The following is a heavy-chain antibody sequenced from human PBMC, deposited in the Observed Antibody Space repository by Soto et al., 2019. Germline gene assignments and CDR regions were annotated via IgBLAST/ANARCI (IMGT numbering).Heavy chain of an antibody. CDR3: ARVYYDSSGYYYVDYYFDY. CDR2: IYYSGST. D-gene: IGHD3-22*01. Sequence: SETLSLTCTVSGGSISSYYWSWIRQPPGKGLEWIGYIYYSGSTNYNPSLKSRVTISVDTSKNQFSLKLSSVTAADTAVYYCARVYYDSSGYYYVDYYFDYWGQGTLVTVSS. CDR1: GGSISSYY. J-gene: IGHJ4*02. V-gene: IGHV4-59*01.